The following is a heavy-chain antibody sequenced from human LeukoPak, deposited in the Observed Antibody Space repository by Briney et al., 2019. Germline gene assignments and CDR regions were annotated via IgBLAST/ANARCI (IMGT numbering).Heavy chain of an antibody. V-gene: IGHV3-9*01. J-gene: IGHJ4*02. CDR2: ISWNSGSI. Sequence: GGSLRLSCAASGFTFDDYAMHWVRQAPGKGLEWVSGISWNSGSIGYADSVKGRFTISRDNAKNSLYLQMNSLRAEDTAVYYCARDTGWPYYFDYWGQGTLVTVSS. CDR3: ARDTGWPYYFDY. CDR1: GFTFDDYA. D-gene: IGHD5-24*01.